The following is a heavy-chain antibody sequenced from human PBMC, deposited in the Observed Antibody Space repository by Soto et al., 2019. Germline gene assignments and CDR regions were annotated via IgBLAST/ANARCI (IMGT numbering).Heavy chain of an antibody. D-gene: IGHD3-22*01. J-gene: IGHJ4*02. CDR3: ATFRDSSGYYWSGIAY. CDR1: GYTFTSYD. Sequence: EASVKVSCKASGYTFTSYDINWVRQATGQGLEWMGWMNPNSGNTGYAQKFQGRVTMTRNTSISTAYMELSSLRSEDTAVYYCATFRDSSGYYWSGIAYWGQGTLVTVSS. CDR2: MNPNSGNT. V-gene: IGHV1-8*01.